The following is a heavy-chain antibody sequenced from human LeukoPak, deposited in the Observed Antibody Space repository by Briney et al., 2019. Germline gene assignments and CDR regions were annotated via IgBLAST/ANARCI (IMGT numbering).Heavy chain of an antibody. CDR1: GFTFSRHY. D-gene: IGHD5-18*01. V-gene: IGHV3-7*01. Sequence: GGSLRLSCAASGFTFSRHYMSWVRQAPGKGLEWVATIKQDGSETYYVDSVKGRFTISRDNAKTSLYLQMNSLRAEDTAVYYCARDLSGVTGYTYGRGIDYWGQGTLVTVSS. CDR2: IKQDGSET. J-gene: IGHJ4*02. CDR3: ARDLSGVTGYTYGRGIDY.